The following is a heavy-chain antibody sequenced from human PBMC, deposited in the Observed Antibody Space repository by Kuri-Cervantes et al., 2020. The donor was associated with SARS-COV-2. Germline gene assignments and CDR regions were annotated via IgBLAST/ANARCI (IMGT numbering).Heavy chain of an antibody. Sequence: ASVKVSCKASGYTFTSYDINWVRQATGQGLEWMGWMNPNSGNTGYAQKFQGRVTITRNTSISTAYMELSSLRSDDTAVYYCASYGFDLNCYYYYYMNVWGKGTTVTVSS. CDR2: MNPNSGNT. CDR3: ASYGFDLNCYYYYYMNV. CDR1: GYTFTSYD. V-gene: IGHV1-8*03. D-gene: IGHD3-10*01. J-gene: IGHJ6*03.